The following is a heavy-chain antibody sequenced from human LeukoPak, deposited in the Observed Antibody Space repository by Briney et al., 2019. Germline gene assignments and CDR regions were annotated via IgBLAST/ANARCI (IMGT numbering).Heavy chain of an antibody. CDR1: GFTFSSYA. CDR3: AKATYCSGGSCYSTPFDY. CDR2: ISGSGGST. V-gene: IGHV3-23*01. J-gene: IGHJ4*02. D-gene: IGHD2-15*01. Sequence: GGSLRLSCAASGFTFSSYAMSWVRPAPGKGLEWVSAISGSGGSTYYADSVKGRFTISRDNSKNTLYLQMNSLRAEDTAVYYCAKATYCSGGSCYSTPFDYWGQGTLVTVSS.